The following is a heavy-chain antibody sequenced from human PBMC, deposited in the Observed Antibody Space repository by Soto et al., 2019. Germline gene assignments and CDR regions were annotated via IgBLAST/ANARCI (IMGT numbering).Heavy chain of an antibody. V-gene: IGHV1-69*01. CDR2: IIPIFGTA. CDR1: GGTFSSYA. Sequence: QVQLVQSEAEVKKPGSSVKVSCKASGGTFSSYAISWVRQAPGQGLEWMGGIIPIFGTANYAQKFQGRVTITADESTSTAYMELSSLRSEDTAVYYCARIVEIYGADGYYFDYWGQGTLVTVSS. D-gene: IGHD4-17*01. CDR3: ARIVEIYGADGYYFDY. J-gene: IGHJ4*02.